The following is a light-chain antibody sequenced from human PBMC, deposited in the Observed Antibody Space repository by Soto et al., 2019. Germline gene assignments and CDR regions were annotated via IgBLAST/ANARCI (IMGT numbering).Light chain of an antibody. CDR3: SIWCDSLNGLL. CDR2: GNN. J-gene: IGLJ2*01. CDR1: SSNIGNNT. V-gene: IGLV1-44*01. Sequence: QSVLTQPPSASGTPGQGVTISCSGSSSNIGNNTVNWYQQLPGTAPKLLIYGNNQRPSGVPDRFSGSKSGTSASLAISGLQSDDEAAYYCSIWCDSLNGLLFGGGTKLTVL.